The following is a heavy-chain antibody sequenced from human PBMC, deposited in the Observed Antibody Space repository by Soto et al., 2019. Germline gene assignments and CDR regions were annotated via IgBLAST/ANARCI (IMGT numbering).Heavy chain of an antibody. CDR1: GGSISSGGYS. V-gene: IGHV4-30-2*01. J-gene: IGHJ5*02. CDR2: IYHSGST. CDR3: ARVPYP. Sequence: QLQLQESGSRLVKPSQTLSLTCAVSGGSISSGGYSWSWIRQPPGKGLEWIAYIYHSGSTYYNPSLKRRVTISVDRSKNQFSLKLSSMTAADTAVYYCARVPYPWGQGTLVTVSS.